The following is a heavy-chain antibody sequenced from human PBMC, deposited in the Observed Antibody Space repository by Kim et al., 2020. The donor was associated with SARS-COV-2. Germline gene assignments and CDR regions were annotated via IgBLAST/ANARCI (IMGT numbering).Heavy chain of an antibody. Sequence: VYSADSAKGRYSITRNNAENSLYLQMSSLRAEDTAVYYCARVYSGSHHFDYWGQGTLVTVSS. J-gene: IGHJ4*02. CDR3: ARVYSGSHHFDY. CDR2: V. V-gene: IGHV3-21*01. D-gene: IGHD1-1*01.